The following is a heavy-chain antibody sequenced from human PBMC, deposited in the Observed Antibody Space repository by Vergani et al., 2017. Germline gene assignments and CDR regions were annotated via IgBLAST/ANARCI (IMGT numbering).Heavy chain of an antibody. CDR3: ARSPGGVIVVVVAATPWFDP. CDR2: IIPIFGTA. Sequence: QVQLVQSGAEVKTPGSSVKVSCKASGGTFSSYAISWVRQAPGQGLEWMGGIIPIFGTANYAQKFQGRVPITADESTSTAYMELSGLRSEDTAVYYCARSPGGVIVVVVAATPWFDPWGQGTLVTVSS. J-gene: IGHJ5*02. CDR1: GGTFSSYA. D-gene: IGHD2-15*01. V-gene: IGHV1-69*01.